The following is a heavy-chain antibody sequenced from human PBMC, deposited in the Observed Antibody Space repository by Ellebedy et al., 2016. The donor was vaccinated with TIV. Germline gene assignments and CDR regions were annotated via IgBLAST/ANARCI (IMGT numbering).Heavy chain of an antibody. CDR2: LTFDGKNT. V-gene: IGHV3-23*01. Sequence: GGSLRLSCAASGFTITANGMSWVRQAPGKGLEWVSSLTFDGKNTFYANSVKGRFTISRDSSKNTLYLQLNSLTAEDTALYYCARGSFAPDYWGQGTLVTVSS. J-gene: IGHJ4*02. CDR3: ARGSFAPDY. D-gene: IGHD2-15*01. CDR1: GFTITANG.